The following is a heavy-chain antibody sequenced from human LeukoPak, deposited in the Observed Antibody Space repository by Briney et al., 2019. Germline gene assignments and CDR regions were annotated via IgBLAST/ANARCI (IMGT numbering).Heavy chain of an antibody. Sequence: GASVKVSCKASGGTFSSYAISWVRQAPGQGLEWMGGIIPVLGTTNYAQTFQNKVTITADESTSTTYMELSSLTSEDTAVYYCATSGGDYYYYPLDVWGKGTPVTISS. CDR3: ATSGGDYYYYPLDV. CDR1: GGTFSSYA. J-gene: IGHJ6*03. CDR2: IIPVLGTT. D-gene: IGHD3-10*01. V-gene: IGHV1-69*13.